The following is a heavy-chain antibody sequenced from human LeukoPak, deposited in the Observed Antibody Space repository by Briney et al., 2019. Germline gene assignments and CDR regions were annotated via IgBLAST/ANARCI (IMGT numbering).Heavy chain of an antibody. CDR2: ISWNSGSI. V-gene: IGHV3-9*01. CDR1: GFTFDDYA. Sequence: GRSLRLSCAASGFTFDDYAMHWVRQAPGKGLEWVSGISWNSGSIGYADSVKGRFTISRDNSKNTLYLQMNSLRAEDTAVYYCAKQFGYYFDYWGQGTLVTVSS. CDR3: AKQFGYYFDY. D-gene: IGHD3-16*01. J-gene: IGHJ4*02.